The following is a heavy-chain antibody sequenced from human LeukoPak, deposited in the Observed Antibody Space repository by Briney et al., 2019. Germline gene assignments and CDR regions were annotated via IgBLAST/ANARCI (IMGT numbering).Heavy chain of an antibody. CDR1: GGSISSYY. Sequence: SETLSLTCTVSGGSISSYYWSWIRQPPGKGLEWIGYFYYGGSTYYNPFLKSRVTISVDTSKNQFSLRLTSVTAADTAVYYCARQSAAGTNNWFDPWGQGTLVTVSS. V-gene: IGHV4-59*08. CDR3: ARQSAAGTNNWFDP. CDR2: FYYGGST. J-gene: IGHJ5*02. D-gene: IGHD6-13*01.